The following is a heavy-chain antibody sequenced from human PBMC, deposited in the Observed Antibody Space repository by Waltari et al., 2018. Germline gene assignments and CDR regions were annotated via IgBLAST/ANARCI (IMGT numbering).Heavy chain of an antibody. J-gene: IGHJ6*02. CDR1: GYNFNSNY. CDR2: IYPGNSDI. D-gene: IGHD5-18*01. V-gene: IGHV5-51*03. Sequence: EVQLEQSGAEVKKPGESLKISCKGSGYNFNSNYIAWVRQTPGKGLEWMGIIYPGNSDIRYSPSFQGQVTFSADKSISAAYLQWSSLKASDTAIYYCARQNSYGYPYYGMDVWGPGTTVTVSS. CDR3: ARQNSYGYPYYGMDV.